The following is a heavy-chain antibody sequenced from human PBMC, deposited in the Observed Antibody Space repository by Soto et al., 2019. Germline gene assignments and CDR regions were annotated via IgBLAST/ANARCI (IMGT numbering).Heavy chain of an antibody. Sequence: KSSETLSLTCTVSGGSISSYYWSWIRQPPGKGLEWIGYIYYSGSTNYNPSLKSRVTISVDASKNQFSLKLSSVTAADTAVYYCARHLVVRGVNVGYFDYWGQGTLVTVSS. V-gene: IGHV4-59*01. J-gene: IGHJ4*02. CDR3: ARHLVVRGVNVGYFDY. D-gene: IGHD3-10*01. CDR1: GGSISSYY. CDR2: IYYSGST.